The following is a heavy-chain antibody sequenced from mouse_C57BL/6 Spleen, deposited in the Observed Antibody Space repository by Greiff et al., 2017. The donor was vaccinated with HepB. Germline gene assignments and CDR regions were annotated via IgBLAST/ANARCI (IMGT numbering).Heavy chain of an antibody. CDR2: IYPGDGDT. CDR3: ARSYGSTTRGYFDY. CDR1: GYAFSSSW. V-gene: IGHV1-82*01. J-gene: IGHJ2*01. D-gene: IGHD2-2*01. Sequence: VQLQQSGPELVKPGASVKISCKASGYAFSSSWMNWVKQRPGKGLEWIGRIYPGDGDTNYNGKFKGKATLTADKSSSTAYMQLSSLTSEDSAVYFCARSYGSTTRGYFDYWGQGTTLTVSS.